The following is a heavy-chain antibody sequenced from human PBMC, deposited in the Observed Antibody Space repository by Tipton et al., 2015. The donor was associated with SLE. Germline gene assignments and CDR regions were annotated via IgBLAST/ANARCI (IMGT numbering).Heavy chain of an antibody. CDR2: IIPIFGTP. CDR3: GSPGSSGFSLGFDS. D-gene: IGHD3-22*01. CDR1: GGTFSNHA. V-gene: IGHV1-69*05. Sequence: QSGAEVKKPGSSVNVSCKASGGTFSNHAIIWVRQAPGQGLEWMGGIIPIFGTPYYAQKFQGRVTITTDESTTTAYMELSSLRSEDTAVYYCGSPGSSGFSLGFDSWGQGTQVTVSS. J-gene: IGHJ4*02.